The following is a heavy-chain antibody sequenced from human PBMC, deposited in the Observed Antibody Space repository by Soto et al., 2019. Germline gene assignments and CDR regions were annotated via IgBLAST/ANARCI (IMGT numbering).Heavy chain of an antibody. Sequence: GASVKVSCKASGYTFFGYGIHWVRQAPGQKLEWMGWINTGNGNTKFSQNFQGRVTITRDTSATTAYLELSSLISEDTAVYYCAREGVGLRLGELSLDFWGQGSLVTVSS. V-gene: IGHV1-3*04. CDR2: INTGNGNT. J-gene: IGHJ4*02. CDR1: GYTFFGYG. CDR3: AREGVGLRLGELSLDF. D-gene: IGHD3-16*02.